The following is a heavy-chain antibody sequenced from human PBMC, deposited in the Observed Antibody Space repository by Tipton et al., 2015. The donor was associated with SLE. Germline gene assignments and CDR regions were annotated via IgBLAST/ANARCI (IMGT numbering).Heavy chain of an antibody. J-gene: IGHJ4*02. D-gene: IGHD4-17*01. CDR3: ARVLWGDHGDYPVN. CDR2: ISANGNDI. Sequence: GSLRLSCAASGVIFSDYSMTWVRQAPGKGLEWVSTISANGNDIYYTDSVKGRFTISRDNARNALHLQMNSLTAEDTAVYYCARVLWGDHGDYPVNWGQGTLVTVSS. V-gene: IGHV3-21*03. CDR1: GVIFSDYS.